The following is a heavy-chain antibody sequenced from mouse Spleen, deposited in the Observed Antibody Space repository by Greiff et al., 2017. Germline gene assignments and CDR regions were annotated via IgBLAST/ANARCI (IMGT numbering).Heavy chain of an antibody. V-gene: IGHV1-85*01. CDR2: IYPRDGST. J-gene: IGHJ4*01. CDR3: ARLMIQFYYAMDY. CDR1: GYTFTSYD. Sequence: VKLMESGPELVKPGASVKLSCKASGYTFTSYDINWVKQRPGQGLEWIGWIYPRDGSTKYNEKFKGKATLTVDTSSSTAYMELHSLTSEDSAVYFCARLMIQFYYAMDYWGQGTSVTVSS. D-gene: IGHD2-4*01.